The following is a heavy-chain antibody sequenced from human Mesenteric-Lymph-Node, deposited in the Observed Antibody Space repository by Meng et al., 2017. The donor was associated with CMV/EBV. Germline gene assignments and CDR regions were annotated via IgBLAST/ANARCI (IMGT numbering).Heavy chain of an antibody. CDR3: ARAAGGSSSGLAYFDY. CDR1: GFTVNNNY. J-gene: IGHJ4*02. V-gene: IGHV3-53*01. CDR2: VYSGGST. Sequence: GGSLRLSCAASGFTVNNNYMTWVRQAPGKGLEWVSSVYSGGSTYYADSVKGRFTISRDNAKNSLYLQMNSLRAEDTAVYYCARAAGGSSSGLAYFDYWGQGTLVTVSS. D-gene: IGHD6-6*01.